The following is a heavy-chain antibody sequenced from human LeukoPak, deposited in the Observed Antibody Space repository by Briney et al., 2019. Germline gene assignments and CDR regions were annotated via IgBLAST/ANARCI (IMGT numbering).Heavy chain of an antibody. V-gene: IGHV4-59*12. CDR1: GGSISSYY. J-gene: IGHJ5*02. CDR3: ARGGSSWTQKAINNWFDP. Sequence: SETLSLTCTVSGGSISSYYWSWIRQPPGKGLEWIGYIYYSGSTNYNPSLKSRVTISVDTSKNQFSLKLSSVTAADTAVYYCARGGSSWTQKAINNWFDPWGQGTLVTVSS. CDR2: IYYSGST. D-gene: IGHD6-13*01.